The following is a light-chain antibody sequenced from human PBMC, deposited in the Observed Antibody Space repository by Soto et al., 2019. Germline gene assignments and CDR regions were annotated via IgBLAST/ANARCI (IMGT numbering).Light chain of an antibody. CDR2: DAS. V-gene: IGKV3-11*01. CDR1: QSVKTF. CDR3: QQRSNWPPIT. Sequence: EIVLTQSPATLSLSPGERATLSCRASQSVKTFLVWYQQRPGQAPRLLIYDASHRAAGIPARFSGSGFGTDFTLTISSLETEDAAVYYCQQRSNWPPITFGQGTRLEIK. J-gene: IGKJ5*01.